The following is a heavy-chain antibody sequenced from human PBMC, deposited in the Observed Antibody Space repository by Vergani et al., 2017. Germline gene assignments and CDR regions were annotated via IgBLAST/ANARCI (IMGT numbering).Heavy chain of an antibody. CDR2: IIPIFGTA. CDR1: GGTFSSYA. D-gene: IGHD5-24*01. CDR3: AGAGDGYXHGGRYYYYYGMDV. J-gene: IGHJ6*02. V-gene: IGHV1-69*13. Sequence: QVQLVQSGAEVKKPGSSVKVSCKASGGTFSSYAISWVRQAPGQGLEWMGRIIPIFGTANYAQKFQGRVTITADESTSTAYMELSSLRSEDTAVYYCAGAGDGYXHGGRYYYYYGMDVWGQGTTVTVSS.